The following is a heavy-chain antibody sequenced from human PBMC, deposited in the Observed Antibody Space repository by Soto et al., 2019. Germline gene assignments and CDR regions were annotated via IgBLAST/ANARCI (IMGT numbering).Heavy chain of an antibody. Sequence: VASVKVSCKASGFTFTSSAVQWVRQARGQRLEWIGWIVVGSGNTNYAQKFQERVTITRDMSTSTAYMELSSLRSEDTAVYYCAAGDIVVVPANSYGMDVWGQGTTVTVSS. CDR3: AAGDIVVVPANSYGMDV. D-gene: IGHD2-2*01. V-gene: IGHV1-58*01. J-gene: IGHJ6*02. CDR1: GFTFTSSA. CDR2: IVVGSGNT.